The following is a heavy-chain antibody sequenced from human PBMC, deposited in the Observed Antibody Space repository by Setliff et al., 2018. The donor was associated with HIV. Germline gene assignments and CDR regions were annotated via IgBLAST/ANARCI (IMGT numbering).Heavy chain of an antibody. V-gene: IGHV3-74*03. Sequence: GGSLRLSCAASGFTFSPYWMHWVRQAPGKGLVWVSRINSDGTSTTYADSVKGRFTISRDNAKNTLYLQMNSLRAEDTAVYYCARDLSYDYDRSSDTFDYWGQGTLVTVSS. CDR2: INSDGTST. CDR1: GFTFSPYW. D-gene: IGHD3-22*01. J-gene: IGHJ4*02. CDR3: ARDLSYDYDRSSDTFDY.